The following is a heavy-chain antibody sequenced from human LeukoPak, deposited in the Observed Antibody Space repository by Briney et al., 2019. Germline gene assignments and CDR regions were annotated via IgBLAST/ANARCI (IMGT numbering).Heavy chain of an antibody. CDR3: ARDPEFSYGYYFDY. CDR2: ISGNGSPI. D-gene: IGHD5-18*01. V-gene: IGHV3-48*03. CDR1: GFTFSSYE. J-gene: IGHJ4*02. Sequence: GGSLRLSCAASGFTFSSYEMNWVRQAPGKGLEWVSYISGNGSPIYYADSVKGRFTISRDNPKNSLFLQLNSLRADDTAVYYCARDPEFSYGYYFDYWGQGTLVTVSS.